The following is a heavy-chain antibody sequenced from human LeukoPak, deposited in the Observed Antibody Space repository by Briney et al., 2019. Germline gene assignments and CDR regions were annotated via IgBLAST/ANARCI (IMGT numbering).Heavy chain of an antibody. CDR2: ISAYNGDT. CDR1: GYTFSSYG. CDR3: ARRQGTTLNFDY. D-gene: IGHD1-1*01. Sequence: VASEKVSCKASGYTFSSYGFSWVRQAPGQGLEWMGWISAYNGDTNYAQNLQGRVTMTTDTSTSTAYMELRSLRSDDTAVYYCARRQGTTLNFDYWGQGTLVTVSS. V-gene: IGHV1-18*01. J-gene: IGHJ4*02.